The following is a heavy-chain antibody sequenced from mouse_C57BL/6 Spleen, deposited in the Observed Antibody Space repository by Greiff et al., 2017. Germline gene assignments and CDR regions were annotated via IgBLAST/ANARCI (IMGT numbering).Heavy chain of an antibody. J-gene: IGHJ2*01. CDR1: GYTFTSYW. V-gene: IGHV1-61*01. CDR3: ARYYDYFDY. D-gene: IGHD1-1*02. CDR2: IYPSDSET. Sequence: QVQLQQPGAELVRPGSSVKLSCKASGYTFTSYWMAWVKQRPGQGLEWIGNIYPSDSETHYNQKFKDKATLTVDKSSSTAYMQLSSLTSEDSAVYYCARYYDYFDYWGQGTTLTVSS.